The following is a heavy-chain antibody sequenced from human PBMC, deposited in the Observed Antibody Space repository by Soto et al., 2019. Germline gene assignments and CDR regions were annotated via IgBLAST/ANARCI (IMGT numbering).Heavy chain of an antibody. CDR3: ARSPDYYDSSGYYYRRGYYFDY. V-gene: IGHV1-69*01. J-gene: IGHJ4*02. CDR1: GGTFSSYA. D-gene: IGHD3-22*01. CDR2: IIPIFGTA. Sequence: QVQLVQSGAEVKKPGSSVKVSCKASGGTFSSYAISWVRQAPGQGLEWMGGIIPIFGTANYAQKFQGRVTITADESTITAYMELSSLRSEDTAVYYCARSPDYYDSSGYYYRRGYYFDYWGQGTLVTVSS.